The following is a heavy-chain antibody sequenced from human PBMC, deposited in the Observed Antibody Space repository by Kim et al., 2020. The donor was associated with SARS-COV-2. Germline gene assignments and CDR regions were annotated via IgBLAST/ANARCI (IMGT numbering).Heavy chain of an antibody. CDR1: GGSFSDYY. CDR3: ARDGRHFDY. Sequence: SETLSLTCAVFGGSFSDYYWSWIRQHPGEGLEWCGEINHSGSTNYNPSLKSRVTISVDTTTNQFSLGLSYVTAADTTVYYCARDGRHFDYWGRGTLVTVSS. D-gene: IGHD2-15*01. CDR2: INHSGST. J-gene: IGHJ4*02. V-gene: IGHV4-34*01.